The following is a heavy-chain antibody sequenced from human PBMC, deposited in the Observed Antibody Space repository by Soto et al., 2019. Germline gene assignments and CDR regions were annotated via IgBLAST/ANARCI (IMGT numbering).Heavy chain of an antibody. D-gene: IGHD3-16*01. CDR2: INSDGSST. V-gene: IGHV3-74*01. Sequence: PRGSLRLSCAASGFTFSSYWMHWVRQAPGKGLVWVSRINSDGSSTSYADSVKGRFTISRDNAKNTLYLQMSSLRAEDTAVYYCSMNRCLGESLDYSGKGTLVTVSS. CDR3: SMNRCLGESLDY. CDR1: GFTFSSYW. J-gene: IGHJ4*02.